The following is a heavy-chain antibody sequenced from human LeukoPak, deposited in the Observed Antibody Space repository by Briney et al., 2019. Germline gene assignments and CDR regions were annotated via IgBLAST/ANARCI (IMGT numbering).Heavy chain of an antibody. J-gene: IGHJ4*02. D-gene: IGHD1-26*01. CDR1: GGSFSGYY. CDR2: INHSGST. Sequence: SETLSLTCAVYGGSFSGYYWSWIRQPPGKGLEWIGEINHSGSTNYNPSLKSRVTISVDTSKNQFSLKLSSVTAADTAVYYCARERDGIVGASCLFDYWGQGTLVTASS. CDR3: ARERDGIVGASCLFDY. V-gene: IGHV4-34*01.